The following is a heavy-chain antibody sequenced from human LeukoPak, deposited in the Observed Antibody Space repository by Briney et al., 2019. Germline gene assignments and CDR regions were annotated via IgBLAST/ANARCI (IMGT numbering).Heavy chain of an antibody. J-gene: IGHJ4*02. V-gene: IGHV4-61*02. CDR3: ARTTIRFSSSWYYFDY. CDR2: IYTSGTT. CDR1: AGSISSGSYY. Sequence: PSETLSLTCTVSAGSISSGSYYWSWIRQPAGKGLEWIGRIYTSGTTNYNPSLKSRVTISVDTSKNQFSLKLSSVTAADTAVYYCARTTIRFSSSWYYFDYWGQGTLVTVSS. D-gene: IGHD6-13*01.